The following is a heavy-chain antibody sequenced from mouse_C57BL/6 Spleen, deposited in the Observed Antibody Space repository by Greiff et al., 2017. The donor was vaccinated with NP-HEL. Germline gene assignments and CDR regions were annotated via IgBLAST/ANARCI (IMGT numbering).Heavy chain of an antibody. D-gene: IGHD2-4*01. CDR2: ISDGGSYT. V-gene: IGHV5-4*01. CDR3: ARGVITTEVDFDY. Sequence: EVQGVESGGGLVKPGGSLKLSCAASGFTFSSYAMSWVRQTPEKRLEWVATISDGGSYTYYPDNVKGRFTLSRDNAKNNLYLQMSHLKSEDTAMYYCARGVITTEVDFDYWGQGTTLTVSS. J-gene: IGHJ2*01. CDR1: GFTFSSYA.